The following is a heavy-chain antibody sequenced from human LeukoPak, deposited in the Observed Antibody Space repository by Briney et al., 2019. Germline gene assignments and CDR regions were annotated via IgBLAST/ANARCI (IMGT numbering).Heavy chain of an antibody. V-gene: IGHV3-48*03. D-gene: IGHD5-18*01. J-gene: IGHJ3*02. Sequence: GGSLRLSCAASGFTFSSYEMNWVRQAPGRGLEWVSYISSGSSSTNYADSVKGRFTISRDNAKNSLYLQMNSLRAEDTAMYYCATQYTYGSLSFAFDIWGQGTMVTVSS. CDR2: ISSGSSST. CDR3: ATQYTYGSLSFAFDI. CDR1: GFTFSSYE.